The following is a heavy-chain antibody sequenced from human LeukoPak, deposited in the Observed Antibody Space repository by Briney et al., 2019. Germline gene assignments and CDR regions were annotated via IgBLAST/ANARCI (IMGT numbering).Heavy chain of an antibody. CDR1: GYTFTSYG. CDR2: ISAYNGYT. Sequence: ASVKVSCKASGYTFTSYGISWVRQAPGQGLEWMGWISAYNGYTNYAQKLQGRVTMTTDTSTSTAYMELRSLRSDDTAVYYCARVPSAVTNRKLWFDPWGQGTLVTVSS. V-gene: IGHV1-18*01. D-gene: IGHD2-8*01. J-gene: IGHJ5*02. CDR3: ARVPSAVTNRKLWFDP.